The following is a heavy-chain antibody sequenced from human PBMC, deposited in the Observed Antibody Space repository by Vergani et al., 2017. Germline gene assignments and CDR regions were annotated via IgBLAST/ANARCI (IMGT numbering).Heavy chain of an antibody. CDR3: ARFRYCSSTSCPNFDY. Sequence: QVQLQESGPGLVKPSQTLSLTCTVSGGSISSGGYYWSWIRQHPGKGLEWIGYIYYSGSTYYNPSLKSRVTISVDTSKNQFSLKLSSVTAADTAVYYCARFRYCSSTSCPNFDYWGQGTLVTVS. CDR2: IYYSGST. V-gene: IGHV4-31*03. D-gene: IGHD2-2*01. J-gene: IGHJ4*02. CDR1: GGSISSGGYY.